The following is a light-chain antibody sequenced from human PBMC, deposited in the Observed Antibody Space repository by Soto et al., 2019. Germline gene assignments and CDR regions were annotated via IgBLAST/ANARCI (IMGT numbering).Light chain of an antibody. Sequence: EIVMTQSPATLSVSTGERATLSCRASQSVSSNLAWYQQKPGQAPRLLIYGASTRATGIPARFSGSGSGTEFTLTISTLQSEHFAVYYCQQYNNWPWTFGQGTKVDIK. CDR2: GAS. V-gene: IGKV3D-15*01. J-gene: IGKJ1*01. CDR1: QSVSSN. CDR3: QQYNNWPWT.